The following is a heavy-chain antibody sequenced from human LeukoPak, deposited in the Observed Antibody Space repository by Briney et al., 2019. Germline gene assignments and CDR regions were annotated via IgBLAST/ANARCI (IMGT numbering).Heavy chain of an antibody. CDR1: GGSISSGDYC. D-gene: IGHD2-2*01. J-gene: IGHJ6*03. Sequence: SETLTLTCTVSGGSISSGDYCWSWIRQPPGKGLESIGYIYYSGSTYYNPSLKSRVTISVDTSKNQFSLKLSSVTAADTAVYYCARVASGIVVVPAAIRGYYYYMDVWGKGTTVTVSS. V-gene: IGHV4-30-4*08. CDR3: ARVASGIVVVPAAIRGYYYYMDV. CDR2: IYYSGST.